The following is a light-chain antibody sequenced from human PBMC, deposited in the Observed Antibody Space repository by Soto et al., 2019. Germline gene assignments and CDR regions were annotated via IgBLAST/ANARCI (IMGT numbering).Light chain of an antibody. Sequence: EVVLTQSPATLSVSPGERATLSCRASQSVSSYLAWYHQKPGQAPRLLIYDASNRATGIPARFSGSGSGTAFTLTISSLEPEDFAVYYCQQRSNWFLTFGGGPKVDI. CDR3: QQRSNWFLT. CDR1: QSVSSY. J-gene: IGKJ4*01. V-gene: IGKV3-11*01. CDR2: DAS.